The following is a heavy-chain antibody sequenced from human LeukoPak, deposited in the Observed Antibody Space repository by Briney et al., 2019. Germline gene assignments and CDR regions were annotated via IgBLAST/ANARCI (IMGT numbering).Heavy chain of an antibody. Sequence: SVKLSCKASGGTFSSYAISWVRQAPGQGLEWMGGIIPIFGTANYAQKFQGRVTITADESTSTAYMELSSLRSEDTAVYYCARTGVGGVIVGYFDYWGQGTLVTVSS. D-gene: IGHD3-16*02. CDR3: ARTGVGGVIVGYFDY. J-gene: IGHJ4*02. CDR2: IIPIFGTA. V-gene: IGHV1-69*13. CDR1: GGTFSSYA.